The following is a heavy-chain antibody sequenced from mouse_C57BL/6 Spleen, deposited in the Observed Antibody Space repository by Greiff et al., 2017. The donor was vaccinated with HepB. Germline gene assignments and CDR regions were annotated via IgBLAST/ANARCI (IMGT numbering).Heavy chain of an antibody. D-gene: IGHD1-1*01. J-gene: IGHJ4*01. V-gene: IGHV7-3*01. Sequence: EVKLVESGGGLVQPGGSLSLSCVASGFTFTDYYMSWVRQPPGKALEWLGFIRNKANGYTTEYSASVKGRFTISRDNSQSILYLQMNALRAEDSATYYCARYDSYYYYAMDYWGQGTSVTVSS. CDR2: IRNKANGYTT. CDR1: GFTFTDYY. CDR3: ARYDSYYYYAMDY.